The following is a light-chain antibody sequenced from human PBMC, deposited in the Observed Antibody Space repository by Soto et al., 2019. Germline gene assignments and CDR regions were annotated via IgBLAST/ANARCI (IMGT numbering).Light chain of an antibody. V-gene: IGKV1-39*01. Sequence: DIQMTQSPSSLSASVGDRVTITCRASQSISIYLNWYQHKPGKAPKVLIYAASSLQSGVPSRFRGSGSGTEFTLTISSLQPEDFASYYCQQSNRTPFTFGQGTRLEIK. CDR2: AAS. J-gene: IGKJ5*01. CDR3: QQSNRTPFT. CDR1: QSISIY.